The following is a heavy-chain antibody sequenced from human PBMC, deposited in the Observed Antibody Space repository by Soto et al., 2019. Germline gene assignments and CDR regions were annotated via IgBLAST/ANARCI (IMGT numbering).Heavy chain of an antibody. D-gene: IGHD3-10*01. CDR1: GGSISSSSYY. J-gene: IGHJ5*02. V-gene: IGHV4-39*01. CDR3: PRHPIVMVRGGCRVDP. Sequence: QLQLQESGPGLEKPSETLSLTCTVSGGSISSSSYYWGWIRQPPGQGLEWIGSIYYSGSTYYNPSLKSRVPISVDEYKNQFYLKRSSVTAADTAVYYGPRHPIVMVRGGCRVDPWVQGTRVTV. CDR2: IYYSGST.